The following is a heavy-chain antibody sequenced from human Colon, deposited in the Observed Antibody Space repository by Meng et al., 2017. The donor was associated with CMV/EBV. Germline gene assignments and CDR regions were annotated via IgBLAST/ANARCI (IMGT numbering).Heavy chain of an antibody. V-gene: IGHV3-74*01. Sequence: GGSLRLSCAASGFTFSSYWMHWVRQAPGKGLVWVSRINSDGSNTSYADSVKGRFTISRDNAKNTLYLQMNSLRAEDTAVYYCARAEGYSNYGYYYGMDVWGQGTTVTVSS. CDR2: INSDGSNT. J-gene: IGHJ6*02. CDR1: GFTFSSYW. CDR3: ARAEGYSNYGYYYGMDV. D-gene: IGHD4-11*01.